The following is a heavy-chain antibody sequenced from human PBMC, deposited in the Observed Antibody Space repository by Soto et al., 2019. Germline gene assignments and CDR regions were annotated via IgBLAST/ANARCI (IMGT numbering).Heavy chain of an antibody. V-gene: IGHV2-5*02. J-gene: IGHJ6*02. Sequence: ITLKESVPTRGKPTQTRTLTCTFSGFSLNTGGVGVGWVRQPRGKAMGWLALSYGDDDERYRPSLRSRLNISKDNTNNQVVLTMTSMEPEDTATYYCVRNWRYDGGHYYYGMDAWGQGTTVTVSS. CDR1: GFSLNTGGVG. CDR3: VRNWRYDGGHYYYGMDA. CDR2: SYGDDDE. D-gene: IGHD3-10*01.